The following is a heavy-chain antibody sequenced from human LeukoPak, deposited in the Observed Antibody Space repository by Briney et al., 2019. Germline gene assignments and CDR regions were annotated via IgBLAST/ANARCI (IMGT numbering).Heavy chain of an antibody. CDR3: ARGMRKQRYYYYMDV. D-gene: IGHD6-25*01. CDR1: GGSFSGYY. V-gene: IGHV4-34*01. CDR2: INHSGST. Sequence: PSETLSLTCAVYGGSFSGYYWSWIRQPPWKGLEWIGEINHSGSTNYNPSLKSRVTISVDTSKNQFSLKLSSVTAADTAVYYCARGMRKQRYYYYMDVWGKGTTVTVSS. J-gene: IGHJ6*03.